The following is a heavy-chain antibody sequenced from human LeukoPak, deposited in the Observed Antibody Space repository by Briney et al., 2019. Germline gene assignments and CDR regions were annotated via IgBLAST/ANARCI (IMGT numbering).Heavy chain of an antibody. CDR1: GFIFTNYL. CDR3: ATDRGWRTSGYYLYYFEY. J-gene: IGHJ4*02. Sequence: GGSLSLSCAASGFIFTNYLMSWVRQAPGKGLEWVASIKHDGSEKYYVDSVRGRFTISRDNTKNSLYLQTSSLRAEDTAVYYCATDRGWRTSGYYLYYFEYWGQGTLVTFSS. V-gene: IGHV3-7*01. D-gene: IGHD3-3*01. CDR2: IKHDGSEK.